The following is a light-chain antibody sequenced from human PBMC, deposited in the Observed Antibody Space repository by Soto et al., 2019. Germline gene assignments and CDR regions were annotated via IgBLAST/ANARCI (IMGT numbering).Light chain of an antibody. CDR2: GNR. Sequence: QSVLTQPPSVSGAPGQRVTIPCTGNSSNLGAGYDVHWYQHLPGTAPKLVIYGNRNRPSGVPERFSGSKSGTSASLAITGLQAEEEGDYYCQAYDYSLTASVFGGGTKVTVL. J-gene: IGLJ3*02. V-gene: IGLV1-40*01. CDR1: SSNLGAGYD. CDR3: QAYDYSLTASV.